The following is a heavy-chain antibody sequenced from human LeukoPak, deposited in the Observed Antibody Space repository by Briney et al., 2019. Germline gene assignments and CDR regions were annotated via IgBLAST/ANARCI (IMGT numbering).Heavy chain of an antibody. CDR2: INHSGST. J-gene: IGHJ6*03. CDR3: ARQTGTRRIYYYYMDV. D-gene: IGHD1-1*01. CDR1: GGSFSICY. Sequence: SETLSLTCTVSGGSFSICYWSWIRQPAGKGLEWIGEINHSGSTNYNPSLKSRVTISVDTSKNQFSLKLSSVTAADTAVYYCARQTGTRRIYYYYMDVWGKGTTVTISS. V-gene: IGHV4-34*01.